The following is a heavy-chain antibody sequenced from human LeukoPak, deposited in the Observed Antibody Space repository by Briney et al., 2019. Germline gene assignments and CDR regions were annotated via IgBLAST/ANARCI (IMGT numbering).Heavy chain of an antibody. J-gene: IGHJ3*02. V-gene: IGHV3-21*01. CDR3: ARGRTDYDILAVGLYDAFDI. D-gene: IGHD3-9*01. CDR2: ISSSSSYI. Sequence: GGSLRLSCAASGFTFSSYSMNWVRQAPGKGLEWVSSISSSSSYIYYADSVMGRFTISRDNAKNSLYLQMNSLRAEDTAVYYCARGRTDYDILAVGLYDAFDIWGQGTMVTVSS. CDR1: GFTFSSYS.